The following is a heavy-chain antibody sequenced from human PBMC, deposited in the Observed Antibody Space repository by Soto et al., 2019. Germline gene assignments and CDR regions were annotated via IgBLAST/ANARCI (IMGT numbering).Heavy chain of an antibody. D-gene: IGHD3-3*01. Sequence: PGGSLRLSCAASGSTFSSYGMHWVRQAPGKGLEWVAVIWYDGGNKYYADSVKGRFTISRDNSKNTLYLQMNSLRAEDTAVYYCARERPWSGHPLYYFDYWGQGTLVTV. CDR1: GSTFSSYG. CDR2: IWYDGGNK. V-gene: IGHV3-33*01. J-gene: IGHJ4*02. CDR3: ARERPWSGHPLYYFDY.